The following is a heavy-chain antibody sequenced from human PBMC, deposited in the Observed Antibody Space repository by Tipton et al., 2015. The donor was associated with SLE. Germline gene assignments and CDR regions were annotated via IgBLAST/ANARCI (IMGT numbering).Heavy chain of an antibody. D-gene: IGHD3-16*01. CDR3: ASRRGSQVWYYGMDV. CDR2: INHSGST. V-gene: IGHV4-34*01. J-gene: IGHJ6*02. Sequence: LVKPSETLSLTCAVYGGSFSGYYWSWIRQPPGKGLEWIGEINHSGSTNYNPSLKSRVTISVDKSKNQFSLKLSSVTAADTAVYYCASRRGSQVWYYGMDVWGQGTTVTVSS. CDR1: GGSFSGYY.